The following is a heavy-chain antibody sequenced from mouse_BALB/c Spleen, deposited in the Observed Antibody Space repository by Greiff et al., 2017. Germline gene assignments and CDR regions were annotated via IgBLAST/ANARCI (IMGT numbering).Heavy chain of an antibody. CDR3: ASQRYYRYDVRFAMDY. CDR2: ISSGGSYT. V-gene: IGHV5-6*01. CDR1: GFTFSSYG. J-gene: IGHJ4*01. Sequence: EVNVVESGGDLVKPGGSLKLSCAASGFTFSSYGMSWVRQTPDKRLEWVATISSGGSYTYYPDSVKGRFTISRDNAKNTLYLQMSSLKSEDTAMYYCASQRYYRYDVRFAMDYWGQGTSVTVSS. D-gene: IGHD2-14*01.